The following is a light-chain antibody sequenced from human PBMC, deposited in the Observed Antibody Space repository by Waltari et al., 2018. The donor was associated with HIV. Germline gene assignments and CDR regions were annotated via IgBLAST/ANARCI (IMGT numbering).Light chain of an antibody. CDR1: QSIASY. Sequence: DIQLTPSPSSLPAHVEVRVHIACRASQSIASYLNWYQQKPGKAPQLLIYAASSLQNGAPSRFSGSGSETDFTLTISSLQPEDFATYFCQQSYTPIPTFGQGTKVEIK. V-gene: IGKV1-39*01. CDR2: AAS. J-gene: IGKJ1*01. CDR3: QQSYTPIPT.